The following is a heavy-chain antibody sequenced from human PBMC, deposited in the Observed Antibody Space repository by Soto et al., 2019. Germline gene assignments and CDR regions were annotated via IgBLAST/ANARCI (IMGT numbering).Heavy chain of an antibody. D-gene: IGHD3-22*01. CDR2: IIPIFGTA. CDR3: ASDDCAWYDISPGRFER. J-gene: IGHJ5*02. Sequence: SVKVSCKASGGTFSSYAISWVRQAPGQGLEWMGGIIPIFGTANYAQKFQGRVTITADKSTSTAYMELSSLRSEDTAVYYCASDDCAWYDISPGRFERWGQGTLVTVS. CDR1: GGTFSSYA. V-gene: IGHV1-69*06.